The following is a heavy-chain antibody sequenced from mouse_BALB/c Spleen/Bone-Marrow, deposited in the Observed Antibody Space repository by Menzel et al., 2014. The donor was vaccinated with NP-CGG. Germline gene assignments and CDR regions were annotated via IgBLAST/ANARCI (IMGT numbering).Heavy chain of an antibody. CDR3: ARYGNYCYAMDY. CDR2: IDPANGNT. V-gene: IGHV14-3*02. D-gene: IGHD2-1*01. J-gene: IGHJ4*01. CDR1: GFNIKETY. Sequence: VQLKESGAELVKPGASVKLSCTASGFNIKETYMHWVKQRPEQGLEWIGRIDPANGNTKYDPKFQGKATITADTSSNTAYLQLSSLTSEDTAVYYCARYGNYCYAMDYWGQGTSVTVSS.